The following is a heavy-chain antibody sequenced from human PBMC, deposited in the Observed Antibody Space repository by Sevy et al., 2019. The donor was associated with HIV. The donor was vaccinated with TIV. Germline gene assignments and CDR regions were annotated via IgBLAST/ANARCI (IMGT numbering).Heavy chain of an antibody. J-gene: IGHJ3*02. CDR1: GGSINSDH. CDR3: ARRNDFDI. Sequence: SETLSLTCTVSGGSINSDHWNWIRQPPGKGLEWIGYVYYTGGTNYNPSLWNRVTISVDRTKNQSSLKLTSVTAADTAGYYCARRNDFDIWGQGTMVTVSS. V-gene: IGHV4-59*08. CDR2: VYYTGGT.